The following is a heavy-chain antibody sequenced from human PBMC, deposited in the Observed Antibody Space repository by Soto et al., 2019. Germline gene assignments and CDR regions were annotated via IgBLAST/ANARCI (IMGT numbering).Heavy chain of an antibody. CDR1: GFTFSSYS. J-gene: IGHJ4*02. V-gene: IGHV3-48*02. CDR3: ARDFEH. Sequence: EVQLVESGGGLVQPGGSLSLSCTASGFTFSSYSMNWVRQAPGEGLEWVSYISSISSPIYYADSVRGRFTISRDNAKNSLYLQMNSLRDEDTAVYYCARDFEHWGQGTLVTVSS. CDR2: ISSISSPI.